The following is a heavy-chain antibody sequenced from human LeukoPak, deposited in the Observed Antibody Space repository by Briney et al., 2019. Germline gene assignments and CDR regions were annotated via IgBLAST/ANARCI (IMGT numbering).Heavy chain of an antibody. V-gene: IGHV3-53*01. CDR2: IYSGGST. D-gene: IGHD3-10*01. CDR1: GFTVSSNY. J-gene: IGHJ4*02. CDR3: ARTVRGVIAGYYFDY. Sequence: GGSLRLSCAVSGFTVSSNYMSWVRQAPGKGLEWVSVIYSGGSTYYADSVKGRFTISRDNSKNTLYLQMNSLRAEDTAVYYCARTVRGVIAGYYFDYWGQGTLVTVSS.